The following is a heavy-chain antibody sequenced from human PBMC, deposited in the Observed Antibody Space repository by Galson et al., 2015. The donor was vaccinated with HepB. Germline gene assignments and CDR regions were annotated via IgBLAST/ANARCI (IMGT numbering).Heavy chain of an antibody. D-gene: IGHD5-12*01. V-gene: IGHV3-72*01. CDR1: GFSFSDHY. Sequence: SLRLSCAASGFSFSDHYMDWVRQAPGKGLEWVGRVKNKVDSYSTEYAPSVKGRFTISRDDSKNSLYLQMNSLKTEDTAVYYCARGSRGLRDFDYWGQGTLVTVSS. CDR2: VKNKVDSYST. J-gene: IGHJ4*02. CDR3: ARGSRGLRDFDY.